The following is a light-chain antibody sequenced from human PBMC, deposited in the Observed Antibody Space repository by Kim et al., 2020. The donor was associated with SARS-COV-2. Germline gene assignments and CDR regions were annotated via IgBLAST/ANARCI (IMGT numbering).Light chain of an antibody. CDR2: QDS. Sequence: SVSPGQTASITCSGDKLGDKYACWYQQKPGQSPVLVIYQDSKRPSGIPERFSGSNSGNTATVTISGTQAMDEADYYCQAWDSSTEVFGTGTKVTVL. J-gene: IGLJ1*01. V-gene: IGLV3-1*01. CDR1: KLGDKY. CDR3: QAWDSSTEV.